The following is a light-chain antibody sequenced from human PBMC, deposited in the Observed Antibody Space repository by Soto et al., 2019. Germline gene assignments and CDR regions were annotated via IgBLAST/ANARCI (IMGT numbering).Light chain of an antibody. CDR3: QQRGNWPSLT. CDR1: QSVSSQ. Sequence: EIVLTQSPATLSLSPGARATLSCRARQSVSSQSAWYQQKPGQAPRLLIYDASNRATGIPARFRGSGAGTDFTLTISSLEPEDFAVYYCQQRGNWPSLTFGGGTKVDIK. V-gene: IGKV3-11*01. J-gene: IGKJ4*01. CDR2: DAS.